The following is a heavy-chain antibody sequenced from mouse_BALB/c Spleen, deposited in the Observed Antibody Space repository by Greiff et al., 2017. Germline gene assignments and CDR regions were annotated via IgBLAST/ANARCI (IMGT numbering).Heavy chain of an antibody. V-gene: IGHV1-80*01. Sequence: VQRVESGAELVRPGSSVKISCKASGYAFSSYWMNWVKQRPGQGLEWIGQIYPGDGDTNYNGKFKGKATLTADKSSSTAYMQLSSLTSEDSAVYFCARNGANSLLRLDYWGQGTTLTVSS. CDR3: ARNGANSLLRLDY. CDR1: GYAFSSYW. J-gene: IGHJ2*01. D-gene: IGHD1-2*01. CDR2: IYPGDGDT.